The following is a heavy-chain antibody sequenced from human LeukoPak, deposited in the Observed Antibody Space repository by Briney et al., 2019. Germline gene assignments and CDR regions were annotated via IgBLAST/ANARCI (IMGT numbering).Heavy chain of an antibody. CDR1: GFTFSDYY. CDR2: ISGSGGGT. V-gene: IGHV3-23*01. J-gene: IGHJ4*02. CDR3: AKVRWLDYFDY. Sequence: PGGSLRLSCAASGFTFSDYYMSWIRQAPGKGLEWVSAISGSGGGTNYADSVKGRFTISRDNSKNTLYLQMNSLRAEDTAVYYCAKVRWLDYFDYWGQGTLVTVSP. D-gene: IGHD6-19*01.